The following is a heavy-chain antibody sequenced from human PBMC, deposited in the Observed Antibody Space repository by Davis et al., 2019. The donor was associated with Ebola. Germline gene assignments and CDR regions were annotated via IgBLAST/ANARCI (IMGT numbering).Heavy chain of an antibody. CDR2: INPNSGGT. Sequence: ASAKVSCKASGYTFTGYYMHWVRQAPGQGLEWMGWINPNSGGTNYAQKFQGWVTMTRNTSISTAYMELSRLRSADTAVYYCARAGPTGHGYNTYYYYYGMDVWGQGTTVTVSS. CDR1: GYTFTGYY. J-gene: IGHJ6*02. V-gene: IGHV1-2*04. CDR3: ARAGPTGHGYNTYYYYYGMDV. D-gene: IGHD5-24*01.